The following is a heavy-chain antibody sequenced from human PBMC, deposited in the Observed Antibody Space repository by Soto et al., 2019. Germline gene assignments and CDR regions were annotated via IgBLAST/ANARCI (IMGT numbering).Heavy chain of an antibody. CDR1: GYTFTGYY. CDR2: INPNSGGT. Sequence: ASVKVSCKASGYTFTGYYMHWVRQAPGQGLEWMGWINPNSGGTNYAQKFQGWVTMTRDTSISTAYMELSRLRSDDTAVYYCARDGLGRIAAAGSYFDALDIWAQGTMVTVSS. J-gene: IGHJ3*02. D-gene: IGHD6-13*01. CDR3: ARDGLGRIAAAGSYFDALDI. V-gene: IGHV1-2*04.